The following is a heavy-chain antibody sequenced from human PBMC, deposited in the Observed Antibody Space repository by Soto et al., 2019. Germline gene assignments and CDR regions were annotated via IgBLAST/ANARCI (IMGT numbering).Heavy chain of an antibody. CDR2: TYYRSKWYD. Sequence: SQTLSRTCAISGDSVSSNSAPWNWIRQSPSRGLEWLGRTYYRSKWYDDYAVSVKSRITNNPDTSKNQFSLQLNSVTPEDTAVYYCANERLDHYSKFLDYWGQGTLVTVSS. J-gene: IGHJ4*02. CDR1: GDSVSSNSAP. D-gene: IGHD4-4*01. V-gene: IGHV6-1*01. CDR3: ANERLDHYSKFLDY.